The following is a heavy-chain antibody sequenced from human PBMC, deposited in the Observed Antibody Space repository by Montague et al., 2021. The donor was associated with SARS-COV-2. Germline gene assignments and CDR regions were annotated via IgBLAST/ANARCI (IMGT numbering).Heavy chain of an antibody. Sequence: SLRLSCAASGFTFSSYSMNWVRQAPGKGLEWVSSISSSSSYIYYADSVKGRFTISRDNAKNSLYLQMNSLRAEDTAVYYCARDPNYYDILTGYYTDPYFDYWGQGTLVTVSS. CDR2: ISSSSSYI. D-gene: IGHD3-9*01. J-gene: IGHJ4*02. V-gene: IGHV3-21*01. CDR1: GFTFSSYS. CDR3: ARDPNYYDILTGYYTDPYFDY.